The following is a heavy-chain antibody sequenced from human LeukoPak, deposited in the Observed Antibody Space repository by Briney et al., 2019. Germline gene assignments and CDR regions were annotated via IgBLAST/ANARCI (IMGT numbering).Heavy chain of an antibody. J-gene: IGHJ4*02. CDR3: ARIIVVVPAAIEGTDY. Sequence: GGSLRLSCAASGFTFSDYYMSWIRQAPGKGLEWVSYISSSGSTIYYAESVRGRFTISRDNAKNSLYLQMNSLRAEDTAVYYCARIIVVVPAAIEGTDYWGQGTLVTVSS. CDR1: GFTFSDYY. D-gene: IGHD2-2*02. V-gene: IGHV3-11*04. CDR2: ISSSGSTI.